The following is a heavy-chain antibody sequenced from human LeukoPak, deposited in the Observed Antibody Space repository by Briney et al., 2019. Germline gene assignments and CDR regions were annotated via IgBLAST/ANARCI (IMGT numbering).Heavy chain of an antibody. CDR1: GGTFSSYA. CDR2: INPNSGGT. V-gene: IGHV1-2*02. D-gene: IGHD6-13*01. J-gene: IGHJ4*02. Sequence: ASVKVSCKASGGTFSSYAISWVRQAPGQGLEWMGWINPNSGGTNYAQKFQGRVTMTRDTSISTAYMELSRLRSDDTAVYYCARDKRVAAAGFLFDYWGQGTLVTVSS. CDR3: ARDKRVAAAGFLFDY.